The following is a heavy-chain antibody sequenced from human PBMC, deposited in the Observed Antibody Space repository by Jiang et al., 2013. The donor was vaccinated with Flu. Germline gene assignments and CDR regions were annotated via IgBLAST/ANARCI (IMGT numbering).Heavy chain of an antibody. CDR2: VYYSGTT. V-gene: IGHV4-39*01. Sequence: GPGLVKASETLSLACTVSGGSISGTSYFWGWVRQPPGKGLEWLASVYYSGTTYYNSALWGRVTISVDTSKNQFSLKMTSVIAADTALYFCAGLHTVSPSYWGQGMLVTVSS. J-gene: IGHJ4*02. D-gene: IGHD4-17*01. CDR3: AGLHTVSPSY. CDR1: GGSISGTSYF.